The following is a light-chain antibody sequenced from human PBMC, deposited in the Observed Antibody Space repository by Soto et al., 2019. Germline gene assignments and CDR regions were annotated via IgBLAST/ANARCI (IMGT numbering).Light chain of an antibody. CDR2: KAS. J-gene: IGKJ1*01. V-gene: IGKV1-5*03. Sequence: DIHMTQSPATRSASVGDRVTITCRASQSISSWLAWYQQKPGKSPNLLIYKASSLESGVPSRFSGSGSGTEFTLTISSLQPDDFTTYYCQQYNSYWTFGQGTKVEIK. CDR3: QQYNSYWT. CDR1: QSISSW.